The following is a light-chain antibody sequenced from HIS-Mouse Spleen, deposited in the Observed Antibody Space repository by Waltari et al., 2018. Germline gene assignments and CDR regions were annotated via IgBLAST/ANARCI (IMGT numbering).Light chain of an antibody. Sequence: QSALTQPASVSGSPGQSITISCPGTSSDVGRYNLVPWYQQHPGKAPKLMIYEGSKRPSGVSNRFSGSKSGNTASLTISGLQAEDEADYYCCSYAGSSTWVFGGGTKLTAL. CDR2: EGS. CDR3: CSYAGSSTWV. CDR1: SSDVGRYNL. J-gene: IGLJ3*02. V-gene: IGLV2-23*01.